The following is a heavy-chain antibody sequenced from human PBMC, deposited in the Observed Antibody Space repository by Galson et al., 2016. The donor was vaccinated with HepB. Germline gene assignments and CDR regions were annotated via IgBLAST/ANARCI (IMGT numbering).Heavy chain of an antibody. V-gene: IGHV2-70*01. Sequence: PALVKPTQTLTLTCTFSGFSLTTSGMCVSWIRQPPGKALEWLALIDWDEDKYYSTSLRTSLTISKDTAKNEVVLTLLNMDPADSATYYSARIVRGYSYGQYYDSGMDVWGRGTTVTVS. D-gene: IGHD5-18*01. CDR2: IDWDEDK. J-gene: IGHJ6*02. CDR3: ARIVRGYSYGQYYDSGMDV. CDR1: GFSLTTSGMC.